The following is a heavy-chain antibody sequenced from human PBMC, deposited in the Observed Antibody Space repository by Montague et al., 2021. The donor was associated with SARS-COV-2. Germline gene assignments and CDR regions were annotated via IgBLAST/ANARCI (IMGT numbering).Heavy chain of an antibody. V-gene: IGHV4-59*01. D-gene: IGHD2-15*01. CDR1: NASFDNYY. CDR2: IHYSGRT. CDR3: ALRIVTYYWYFDL. J-gene: IGHJ2*01. Sequence: SETLSLTCTVSNASFDNYYWSWVRQSPGKGLEYIGYIHYSGRTNYNPSLRSRVTISIDTSKNQFSLKLMSVTAAETAIYFCALRIVTYYWYFDLWGRGTLVTVSS.